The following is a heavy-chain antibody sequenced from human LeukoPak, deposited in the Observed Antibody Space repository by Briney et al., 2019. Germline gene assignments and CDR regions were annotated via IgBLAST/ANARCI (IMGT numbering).Heavy chain of an antibody. CDR2: IYYSGST. D-gene: IGHD2-2*01. CDR3: ARWVYCSSTSCYGDSFDY. V-gene: IGHV4-31*03. Sequence: SETLSPTSTVSGGXISRGGYYWSWIRQHPGKGLEWIGYIYYSGSTYYNPSLKSRVTISLDTSKTKFSLKLSSVTAADTAVYYCARWVYCSSTSCYGDSFDYWGQGTLVTVSS. J-gene: IGHJ4*02. CDR1: GGXISRGGYY.